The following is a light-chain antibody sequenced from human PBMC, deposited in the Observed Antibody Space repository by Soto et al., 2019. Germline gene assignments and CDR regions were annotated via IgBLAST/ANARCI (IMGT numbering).Light chain of an antibody. CDR3: QHRSSWTLN. CDR1: QSVSSY. Sequence: EIVLTQSPATLSLSPGERATLSCRASQSVSSYLAWYQQKPGQAPRLLLYDASNRATDIPARFSGNGSGTDFTLTISSLEPEDFAFYYCQHRSSWTLNFGVGTKVEIK. J-gene: IGKJ4*01. V-gene: IGKV3-11*01. CDR2: DAS.